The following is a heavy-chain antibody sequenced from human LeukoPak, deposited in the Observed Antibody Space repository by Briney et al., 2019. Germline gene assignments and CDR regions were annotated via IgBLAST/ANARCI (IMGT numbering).Heavy chain of an antibody. J-gene: IGHJ4*02. CDR2: INSDGSST. D-gene: IGHD3-22*01. V-gene: IGHV3-74*01. Sequence: GGSLRLSCAAAGFTFSSYWMHWGRQAPGKGLVWVSRINSDGSSTSYADSVKGRFTISRDNAKNTLYLQMNSLRAEDTAVYYCARGLAYYYDSSGYYPLRYWGQGTLVTVSS. CDR3: ARGLAYYYDSSGYYPLRY. CDR1: GFTFSSYW.